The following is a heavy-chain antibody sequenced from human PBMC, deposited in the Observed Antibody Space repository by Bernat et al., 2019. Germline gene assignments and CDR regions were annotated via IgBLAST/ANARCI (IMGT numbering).Heavy chain of an antibody. Sequence: QVQLVESGGGVIQPGRSLRLSCAASGFIFSSYGMHWVRQAPGKGLEWVAVISYDGSDKYYGDSVKGRFTISRDNSKNTLYLQMNSLRAEDTAVYYCARDGHCSSMSSCNFDYWGQGTLVTVSS. J-gene: IGHJ4*02. CDR2: ISYDGSDK. CDR1: GFIFSSYG. V-gene: IGHV3-30*03. D-gene: IGHD2-2*03. CDR3: ARDGHCSSMSSCNFDY.